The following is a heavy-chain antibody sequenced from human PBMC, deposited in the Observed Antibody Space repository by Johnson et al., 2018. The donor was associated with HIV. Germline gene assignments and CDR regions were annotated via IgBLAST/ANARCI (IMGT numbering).Heavy chain of an antibody. Sequence: QVQLVESGGGVVQPGRSLRLSCAASGFTFSSYAMHWVRQAPGKGLEWVAVISYDGRYKYYADSVKGRFTISRDNSKNTVWLQMNSLRAEDTAVYYCARSLPGRGSYYAFDIWGQGTMVTVSS. CDR2: ISYDGRYK. D-gene: IGHD1-26*01. CDR3: ARSLPGRGSYYAFDI. J-gene: IGHJ3*02. V-gene: IGHV3-30*04. CDR1: GFTFSSYA.